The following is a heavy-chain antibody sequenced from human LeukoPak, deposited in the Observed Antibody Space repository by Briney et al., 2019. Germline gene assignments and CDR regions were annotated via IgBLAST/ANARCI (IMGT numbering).Heavy chain of an antibody. CDR1: GFTFSSYA. CDR2: ISYDGSNK. J-gene: IGHJ4*02. V-gene: IGHV3-30*09. Sequence: PGRSLRLSCAASGFTFSSYAMHWVRQAPGKGLEWVAVISYDGSNKYYADSVKGRFAISRDNSKNTLYLQMNSLRAEDTAVYYCAKESCSGGSCYYFDYWGQGTLVTVSS. D-gene: IGHD2-15*01. CDR3: AKESCSGGSCYYFDY.